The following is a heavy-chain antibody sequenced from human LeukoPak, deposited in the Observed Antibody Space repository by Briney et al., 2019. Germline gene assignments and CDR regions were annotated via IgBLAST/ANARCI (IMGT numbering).Heavy chain of an antibody. Sequence: PGGSLRLSCAASGFTFSSYWMSWVRQAPGKGLEWVATIRQDGSQKYYVDSVKGRFTISRDNAKNSLYLQMNSLRAEGTAVYYCARESGSVTSEVDFDYWGQGTLVTVSS. CDR1: GFTFSSYW. D-gene: IGHD4-17*01. CDR2: IRQDGSQK. J-gene: IGHJ4*02. V-gene: IGHV3-7*01. CDR3: ARESGSVTSEVDFDY.